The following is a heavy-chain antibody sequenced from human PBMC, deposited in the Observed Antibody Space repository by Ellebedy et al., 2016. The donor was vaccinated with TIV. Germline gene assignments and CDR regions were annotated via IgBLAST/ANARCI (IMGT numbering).Heavy chain of an antibody. CDR3: ARVGADDL. CDR1: GYTFTNYG. D-gene: IGHD6-13*01. J-gene: IGHJ4*02. V-gene: IGHV1-2*02. Sequence: AASVKVSCKASGYTFTNYGISWARQAPGQGLEWMGWMYPKRGTTRYAQKFQGRVTMTSYTSISTAYMELTNLRPDDTAIYYCARVGADDLWGQGTLITVSS. CDR2: MYPKRGTT.